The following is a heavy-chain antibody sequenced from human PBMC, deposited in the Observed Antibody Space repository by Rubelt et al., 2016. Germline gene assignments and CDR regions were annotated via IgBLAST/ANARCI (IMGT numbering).Heavy chain of an antibody. CDR2: VYYSGST. V-gene: IGHV4-59*08. CDR3: SGKGTTLGGDFYFDS. D-gene: IGHD1-14*01. CDR1: GGSLRGYY. J-gene: IGHJ4*02. Sequence: QVQLQESGPRLVKPSETLSLTCTVSGGSLRGYYWNWIRQPPGKGLEWIGFVYYSGSTTYNPSLKGRVTMSVDTSKNQFSPDRDPRTAHCTAVEFWSGKGTTLGGDFYFDSWGQGLLVTVSS.